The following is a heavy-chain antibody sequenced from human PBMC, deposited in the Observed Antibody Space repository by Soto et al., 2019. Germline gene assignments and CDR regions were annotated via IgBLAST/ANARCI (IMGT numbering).Heavy chain of an antibody. CDR3: AAGGIFGLVTIDY. CDR2: IYHSGST. D-gene: IGHD3-3*01. Sequence: QLQLQESGSGLVKPSQTLSLTCAVSGGSISSGGCSWRWIRQPPGKGLEWIGYIYHSGSTSYNPSPKSRVTISVDTSKNQFSLKLSSVTAADTAVYYWAAGGIFGLVTIDYWGQGTMVTVSS. V-gene: IGHV4-30-2*01. CDR1: GGSISSGGCS. J-gene: IGHJ4*02.